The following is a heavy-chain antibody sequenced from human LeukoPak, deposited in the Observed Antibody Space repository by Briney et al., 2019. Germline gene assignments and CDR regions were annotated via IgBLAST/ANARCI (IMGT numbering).Heavy chain of an antibody. V-gene: IGHV3-7*01. CDR3: ARQEVYYGGNNFAY. CDR1: GFTFSSYW. Sequence: GGSLRLSCAASGFTFSSYWMSWVRQASGKGLEWVANIKQDGSEKYYVDSVKGRFTISRDNAKNSLYLQMNSLRAEDTAVYYCARQEVYYGGNNFAYWGQGTLVTVSS. CDR2: IKQDGSEK. D-gene: IGHD4-23*01. J-gene: IGHJ4*02.